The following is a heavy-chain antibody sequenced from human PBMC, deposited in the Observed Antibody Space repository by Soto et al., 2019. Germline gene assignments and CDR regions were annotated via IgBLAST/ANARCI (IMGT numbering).Heavy chain of an antibody. CDR2: IYHSGST. Sequence: QLQLQESGSGLVKPSQTLSLTCAVSGGSISSGGYSWSWIRQPPGKGLEWIGYIYHSGSTYYNPSRKSRVTISVARSKNQVSLKLSSVTAADTAVYYCAAGGGLPRYYWGQGTLVTVSS. J-gene: IGHJ4*02. CDR3: AAGGGLPRYY. CDR1: GGSISSGGYS. V-gene: IGHV4-30-2*01. D-gene: IGHD5-12*01.